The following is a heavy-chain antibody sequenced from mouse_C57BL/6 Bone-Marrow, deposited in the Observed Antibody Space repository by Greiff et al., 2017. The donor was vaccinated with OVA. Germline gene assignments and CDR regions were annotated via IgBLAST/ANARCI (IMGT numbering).Heavy chain of an antibody. CDR1: GYTFTSYW. D-gene: IGHD2-4*01. V-gene: IGHV1-61*01. CDR3: ARFYYDYDNYAMDY. Sequence: QVQLQQPGAELVRPGSSVKLSCKASGYTFTSYWMDWVKQRPGQGLEWIGNIYPSDSETHYNQKFKDKATLTVDKSSSTAYMQLSSLTSEDSAVYYCARFYYDYDNYAMDYWGQGTSVTVSS. J-gene: IGHJ4*01. CDR2: IYPSDSET.